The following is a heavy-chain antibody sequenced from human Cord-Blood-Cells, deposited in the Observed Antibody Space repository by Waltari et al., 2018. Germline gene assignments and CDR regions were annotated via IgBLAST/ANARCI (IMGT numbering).Heavy chain of an antibody. D-gene: IGHD1-7*01. CDR2: IGGSRGST. CDR3: AKDLQLGLGYDY. V-gene: IGHV3-23*01. Sequence: EVQLLESGGGLVQPGGSLRLSCAASGFTFSSYAMRWVRQAPGKGIESVSVIGGSRGSTYHADSLKGRFTISRDNSKNTLYLQMNSLRAEDTAVYYCAKDLQLGLGYDYWGQGTLVTVSS. CDR1: GFTFSSYA. J-gene: IGHJ4*02.